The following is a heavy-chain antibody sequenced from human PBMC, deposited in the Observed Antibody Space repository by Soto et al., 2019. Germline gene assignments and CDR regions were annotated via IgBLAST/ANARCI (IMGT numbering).Heavy chain of an antibody. CDR2: ISYDGSNK. CDR3: AREQQLLGMDV. J-gene: IGHJ6*02. D-gene: IGHD6-13*01. Sequence: GGSLRLSCAASGFTFSSYAMHWVRQAPGKGLEWVAVISYDGSNKYYADSVKGRFTISRDNSKNTLYLQMNSLRAEDTAVYYCAREQQLLGMDVWGQGTTVTVS. V-gene: IGHV3-30-3*01. CDR1: GFTFSSYA.